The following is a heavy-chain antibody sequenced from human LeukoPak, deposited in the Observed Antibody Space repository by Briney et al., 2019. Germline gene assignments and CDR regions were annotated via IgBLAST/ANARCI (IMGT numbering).Heavy chain of an antibody. V-gene: IGHV3-33*01. CDR1: GFTFIIYV. D-gene: IGHD5-24*01. Sequence: GGSLRLSCAASGFTFIIYVMHWVRQAPGKGVEGVAVIWYDGSNKYYADSVKGRFTISRDNSKNTLYLQMNSLRAEDTVVYYCARGRRRDANTFDAFDIWGQGTMVTVSS. CDR2: IWYDGSNK. J-gene: IGHJ3*02. CDR3: ARGRRRDANTFDAFDI.